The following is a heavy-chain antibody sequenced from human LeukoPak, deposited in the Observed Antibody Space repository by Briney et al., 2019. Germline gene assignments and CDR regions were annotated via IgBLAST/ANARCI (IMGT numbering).Heavy chain of an antibody. CDR2: INPNSGDT. CDR1: GYTFTSYG. CDR3: ARGDVITFGGVQYYFDF. Sequence: ASVKVSCKASGYTFTSYGISWVRQAPGQGLEWMGWINPNSGDTTFAQKFQGWVTMTRDTSISTAYMELRRLRSDDTAVYYCARGDVITFGGVQYYFDFWGQGTLVTVSS. D-gene: IGHD3-16*01. J-gene: IGHJ4*02. V-gene: IGHV1-2*04.